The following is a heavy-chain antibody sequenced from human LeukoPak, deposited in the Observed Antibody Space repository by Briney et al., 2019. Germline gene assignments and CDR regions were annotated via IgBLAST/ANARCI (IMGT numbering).Heavy chain of an antibody. CDR1: VFSLTHYG. D-gene: IGHD5/OR15-5a*01. Sequence: GGSLRLSCAASVFSLTHYGMRWVRQTPGKGLVWVSHINHDGSLRNYADSVKGRFTVSRDIAKNTLYLHMSSLGAGDSAIYYCSRDVFSLGDSWGLGTLVIVSS. V-gene: IGHV3-74*01. CDR3: SRDVFSLGDS. CDR2: INHDGSLR. J-gene: IGHJ4*02.